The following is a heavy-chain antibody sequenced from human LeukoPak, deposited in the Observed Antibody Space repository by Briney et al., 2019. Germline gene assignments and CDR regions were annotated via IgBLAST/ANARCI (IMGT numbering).Heavy chain of an antibody. J-gene: IGHJ5*01. CDR1: GGSFSGYY. Sequence: PSETLSLTCAVYGGSFSGYYWSWIRQPPGKGLEWIGEINHSGSTNYNPSLKGRVTISVDTSKNQFFLKINSVTAADTAVYYCARASGSVIYYNSCDSWGQGILVAVSS. CDR2: INHSGST. CDR3: ARASGSVIYYNSCDS. V-gene: IGHV4-34*01. D-gene: IGHD3-10*01.